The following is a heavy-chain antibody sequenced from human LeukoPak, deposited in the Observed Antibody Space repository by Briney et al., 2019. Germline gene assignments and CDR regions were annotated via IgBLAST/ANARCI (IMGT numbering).Heavy chain of an antibody. CDR3: AITMVRGVTLYYFDY. J-gene: IGHJ4*02. V-gene: IGHV5-51*01. CDR1: GYSFTSYW. D-gene: IGHD3-10*01. Sequence: GESLKISCKGSGYSFTSYWIAWVRQMPGKGLEWMGIIYPGDSDTRYSPSFQGQVTISADKSISTAYLQWSSLKASDTAMYYCAITMVRGVTLYYFDYWGQGTLVTVSS. CDR2: IYPGDSDT.